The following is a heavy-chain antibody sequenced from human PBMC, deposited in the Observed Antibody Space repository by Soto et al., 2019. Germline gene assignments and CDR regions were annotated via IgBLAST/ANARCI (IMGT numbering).Heavy chain of an antibody. J-gene: IGHJ6*02. V-gene: IGHV5-51*01. CDR1: GYSFTSYW. D-gene: IGHD3-10*01. CDR2: IYPGDSDT. CDR3: GSGSYPEYYYYYGMDV. Sequence: GESLKIACKGSGYSFTSYWIGWVRQMPGKGLEWMVIIYPGDSDTRYSPSFQGQVTISADKSISTAYLQWSSLKASDTAMYYCGSGSYPEYYYYYGMDVWGQGTTVTVSS.